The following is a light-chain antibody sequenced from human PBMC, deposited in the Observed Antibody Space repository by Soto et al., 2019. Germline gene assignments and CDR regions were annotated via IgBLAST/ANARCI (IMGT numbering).Light chain of an antibody. CDR1: QSVSSNY. V-gene: IGKV3-20*01. CDR2: GAS. CDR3: QHYSSPPPEFT. J-gene: IGKJ3*01. Sequence: EIVLTQSPATLSLSPGERATLSCRASQSVSSNYLAWYQQRPGQAPRLLIFGASYRATGIPDRFSGSGSGKDFTLTISRLEPEDFAVYYCQHYSSPPPEFTFGPGTKVDSK.